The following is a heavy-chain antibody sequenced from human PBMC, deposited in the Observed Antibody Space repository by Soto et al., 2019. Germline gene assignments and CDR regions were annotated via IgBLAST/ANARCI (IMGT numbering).Heavy chain of an antibody. CDR1: GYSFTSYW. CDR3: ASTLGYPWLHLNYYYGMDV. D-gene: IGHD3-16*02. Sequence: GESLKISCKGSGYSFTSYWISWVRQMPGKGLEWMGRIDPSDSYTNYSPSFQGHVTISADKSISTAYLQWSSLKASDTAMYYCASTLGYPWLHLNYYYGMDVWGQGTTVTVSS. J-gene: IGHJ6*02. V-gene: IGHV5-10-1*01. CDR2: IDPSDSYT.